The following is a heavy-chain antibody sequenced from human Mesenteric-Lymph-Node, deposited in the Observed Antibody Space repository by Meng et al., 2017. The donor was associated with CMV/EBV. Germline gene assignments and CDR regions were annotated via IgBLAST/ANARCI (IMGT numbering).Heavy chain of an antibody. CDR2: IYYSGST. CDR1: GFTFSDYY. D-gene: IGHD1-14*01. V-gene: IGHV4-59*01. CDR3: ARGLRSETTFDY. Sequence: ESLKISCAASGFTFSDYYMSWIRQPPGKGLEWIGYIYYSGSTSYNPSLKSRVTISADTSTNQFSLKLSSVTAADTALYYCARGLRSETTFDYWGQGTLVTVSS. J-gene: IGHJ4*02.